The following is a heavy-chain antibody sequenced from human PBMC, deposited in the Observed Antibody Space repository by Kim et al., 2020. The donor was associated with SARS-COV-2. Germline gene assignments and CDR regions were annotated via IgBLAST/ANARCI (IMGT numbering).Heavy chain of an antibody. CDR3: ARDYGRLRWRDFDY. Sequence: GGSLRLSCAASGFTFSSYWMSWVRQAPGKGLEWVANIKQDGSEKYYVDSVKGRFTISRDNAKNSLYLQMNSLRAEDTAVYYCARDYGRLRWRDFDYWGQGTLVTVSS. D-gene: IGHD4-17*01. V-gene: IGHV3-7*03. CDR2: IKQDGSEK. CDR1: GFTFSSYW. J-gene: IGHJ4*02.